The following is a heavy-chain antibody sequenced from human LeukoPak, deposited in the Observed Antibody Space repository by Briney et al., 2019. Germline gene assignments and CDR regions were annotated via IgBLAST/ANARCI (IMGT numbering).Heavy chain of an antibody. D-gene: IGHD5-18*01. CDR1: GFTFSSYS. J-gene: IGHJ4*02. V-gene: IGHV3-21*01. CDR2: ISRTFNHI. CDR3: ARRATTERGHSYGLDF. Sequence: GGSLRLSCAASGFTFSSYSMNWVRQAPGKGLEWVSSISRTFNHIYYADSLTGRFTISRDNAKNSLYLQMNSLRAEDTAMYYCARRATTERGHSYGLDFWGQGTLVTVSS.